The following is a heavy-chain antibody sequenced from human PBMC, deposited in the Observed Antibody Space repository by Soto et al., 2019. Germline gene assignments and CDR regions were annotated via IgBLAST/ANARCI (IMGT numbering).Heavy chain of an antibody. Sequence: GGSLRLSCAASGFTFSSYWMHWVRQAPGKGLVWVSRINSDGRSTSYAESMKGRFTISRDTAKNTLYLQMNSLRAEDPAVYYCARLARTDILTCYYAFDIWGQGTMVTVSS. CDR3: ARLARTDILTCYYAFDI. CDR1: GFTFSSYW. J-gene: IGHJ3*02. D-gene: IGHD3-9*01. CDR2: INSDGRST. V-gene: IGHV3-74*01.